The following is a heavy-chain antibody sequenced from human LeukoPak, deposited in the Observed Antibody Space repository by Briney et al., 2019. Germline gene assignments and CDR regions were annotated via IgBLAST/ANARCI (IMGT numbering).Heavy chain of an antibody. J-gene: IGHJ4*02. CDR3: AKDRGSSGDY. V-gene: IGHV3-23*01. Sequence: GGSLRLSCAASGFTFSDYAMSWVRQAPGKGLEWVSTISGSGDSTYYADSVKGRFTISRDNSKNTLYLQMNSLRAEDTAVYYCAKDRGSSGDYWGQGTLVTVSS. CDR2: ISGSGDST. D-gene: IGHD3-22*01. CDR1: GFTFSDYA.